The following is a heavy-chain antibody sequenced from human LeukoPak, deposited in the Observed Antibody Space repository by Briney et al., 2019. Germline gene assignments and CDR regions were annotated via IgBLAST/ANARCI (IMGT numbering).Heavy chain of an antibody. V-gene: IGHV1-69*13. CDR2: IIPIFGTA. J-gene: IGHJ6*03. CDR3: ARDPTTHWQSQTPYYHMDV. CDR1: GGTFSSYA. Sequence: ASVKVSCKASGGTFSSYAISWVRQAPGQGLEWMGGIIPIFGTANYAQKFQGRVTITADESTSTAYMELSSLRSEDTAVYYCARDPTTHWQSQTPYYHMDVWGKGTTVTVSS. D-gene: IGHD4-17*01.